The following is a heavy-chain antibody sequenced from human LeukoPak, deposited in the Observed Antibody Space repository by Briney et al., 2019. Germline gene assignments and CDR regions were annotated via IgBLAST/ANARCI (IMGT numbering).Heavy chain of an antibody. CDR3: ARDFLNYYDSSGHQGN. V-gene: IGHV3-21*01. D-gene: IGHD3-22*01. CDR2: ISSSSSYI. CDR1: GFTFSSYS. Sequence: GGSLRLSCAASGFTFSSYSMNWVRQAPGKGLEWVSSISSSSSYIYYADSVKGRFTISRDNAKNSLYLQMNSLRAEDTAVYYCARDFLNYYDSSGHQGNWGQGTLVTVSS. J-gene: IGHJ4*02.